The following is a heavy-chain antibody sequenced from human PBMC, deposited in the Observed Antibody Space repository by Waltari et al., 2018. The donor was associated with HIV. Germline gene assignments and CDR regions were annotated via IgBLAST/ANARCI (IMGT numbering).Heavy chain of an antibody. CDR2: MNPDNGDA. D-gene: IGHD3-3*01. J-gene: IGHJ4*02. CDR1: DYSFIDFD. V-gene: IGHV1-8*02. Sequence: QVQLVQSGAEIKKPRASVRVSCKASDYSFIDFDINWVRRPPGRGLEWVGWMNPDNGDAGYGHKFKGRFSLTRDTSTDTAYMDVTNLKSEDTAIYYCTKGRRGALFGDEWGQGTLVTVSS. CDR3: TKGRRGALFGDE.